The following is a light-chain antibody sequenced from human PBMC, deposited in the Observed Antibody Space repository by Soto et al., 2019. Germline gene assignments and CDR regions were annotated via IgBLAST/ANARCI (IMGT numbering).Light chain of an antibody. J-gene: IGLJ3*02. CDR3: SSLTRSTPWV. Sequence: QSALTQPASVSGSPGQSITISCTGTNSDVGGSDYVSWYQQYPGKAPKLLIYDVSKRPSGLSTRFSGSKSGNTASLTISGLLTEDEADYYCSSLTRSTPWVFGGGTKLTVL. V-gene: IGLV2-14*03. CDR2: DVS. CDR1: NSDVGGSDY.